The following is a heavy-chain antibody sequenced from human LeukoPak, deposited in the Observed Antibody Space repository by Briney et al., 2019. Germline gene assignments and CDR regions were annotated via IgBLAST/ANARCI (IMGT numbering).Heavy chain of an antibody. D-gene: IGHD6-19*01. V-gene: IGHV3-7*03. CDR2: IKRDGSEK. Sequence: GGSLRLSCAASGFTFDDYAMHWVRQAPGKGLEWVANIKRDGSEKYYVDSVKGRFTISRDNAKNSLDLQMNSLRVEDTAVYYCARLGPASSGWPESFDYWGQGTLVTVSS. CDR1: GFTFDDYA. CDR3: ARLGPASSGWPESFDY. J-gene: IGHJ4*02.